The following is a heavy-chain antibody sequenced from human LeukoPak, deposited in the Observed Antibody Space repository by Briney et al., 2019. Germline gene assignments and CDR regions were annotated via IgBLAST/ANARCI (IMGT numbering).Heavy chain of an antibody. CDR2: INPNSGGT. J-gene: IGHJ4*02. V-gene: IGHV1-2*02. Sequence: ASVKVSCKASGYTFTGYYIHWVRQAPGPGLEWMGWINPNSGGTNYAQKFQGRVTMTRDTSITTAHMELSSLRSDDTAVYYCARSEFSNTWPDYWGQGTLVTASS. D-gene: IGHD6-13*01. CDR1: GYTFTGYY. CDR3: ARSEFSNTWPDY.